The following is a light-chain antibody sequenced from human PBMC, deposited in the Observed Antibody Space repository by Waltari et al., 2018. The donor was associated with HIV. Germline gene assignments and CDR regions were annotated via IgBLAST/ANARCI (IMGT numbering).Light chain of an antibody. Sequence: QSALTQPPSASGSPGQSVTISCTGTSSDVGGYNYVSWYQQHPGKAPQLMIYEVSKRPSGVPKRVSGSKSGNTASLTVSGLQTEDEANYYCSSYAGSNNWVFGGGTNLTVL. CDR1: SSDVGGYNY. CDR2: EVS. CDR3: SSYAGSNNWV. V-gene: IGLV2-8*01. J-gene: IGLJ3*02.